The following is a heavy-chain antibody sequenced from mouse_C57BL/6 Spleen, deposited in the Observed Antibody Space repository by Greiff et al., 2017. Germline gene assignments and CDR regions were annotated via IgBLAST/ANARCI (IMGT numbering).Heavy chain of an antibody. CDR1: GFSLTSYG. D-gene: IGHD2-9*01. Sequence: VQLVESGPGLVQPSQSLSITCTVSGFSLTSYGVHWVRQSPGKGLEWLGVIWSGGSTDYNAAFISRLSISKDNSKSQVFFKMNSLQADDAAIYYCARSPYYGYVDYAMDYWGQGTSVTVSS. V-gene: IGHV2-2*01. J-gene: IGHJ4*01. CDR3: ARSPYYGYVDYAMDY. CDR2: IWSGGST.